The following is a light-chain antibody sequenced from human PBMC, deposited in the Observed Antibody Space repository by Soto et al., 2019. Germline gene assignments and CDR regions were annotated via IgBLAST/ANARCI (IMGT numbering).Light chain of an antibody. CDR1: QSVSSKY. CDR2: GTS. Sequence: EIVLTQSPGTLSLSPGERATLSCRASQSVSSKYLAWYQQKPGQAPRVLIYGTSIRASGVPERFSGGGSGTDFTLTITSLEPEDLAVYYCQQYGSSLFTFGPGTKVDFK. J-gene: IGKJ3*01. CDR3: QQYGSSLFT. V-gene: IGKV3-20*01.